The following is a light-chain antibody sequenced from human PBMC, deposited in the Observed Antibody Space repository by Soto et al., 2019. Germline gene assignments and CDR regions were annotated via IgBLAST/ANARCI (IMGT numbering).Light chain of an antibody. CDR3: SSYAGSNNV. J-gene: IGLJ1*01. Sequence: QSALTQPPSASGSAGQSVTISCTGTSSDVGGYNYVSWYQQHPGKAPKLMIYEVSKRPSGVPDRFSGSKSGNTASLTVSGLQAEDEADYYCSSYAGSNNVFGTGTKLTVL. CDR1: SSDVGGYNY. CDR2: EVS. V-gene: IGLV2-8*01.